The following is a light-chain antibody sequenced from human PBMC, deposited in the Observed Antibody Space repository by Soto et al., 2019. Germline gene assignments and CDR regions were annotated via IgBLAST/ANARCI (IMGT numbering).Light chain of an antibody. V-gene: IGKV1-5*01. CDR2: DAS. J-gene: IGKJ1*01. CDR1: QSISSW. CDR3: QQYNTYSGT. Sequence: QMTQSPSTLSASVGDRVTITCRASQSISSWLAWYQQKPGKAPKLLIYDASSLESGVPSRFSGSGSGTEFTLTISSLQPDDFATYYCQQYNTYSGTFGQGTKVDIK.